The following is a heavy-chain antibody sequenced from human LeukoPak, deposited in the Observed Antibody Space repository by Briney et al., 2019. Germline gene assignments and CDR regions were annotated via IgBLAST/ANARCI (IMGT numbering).Heavy chain of an antibody. D-gene: IGHD6-13*01. Sequence: PGGSLRLSCAASGFTFSNYAMSWVRQAAGMGLEWVALISYDGSKQYYPDSVNVRGRFTISRDNSKNTVYLQMNSLRDDDTAVYYCARGVTSWYKDPFGDWGQGTLVTVSS. CDR2: ISYDGSKQ. J-gene: IGHJ4*02. CDR1: GFTFSNYA. V-gene: IGHV3-30-3*01. CDR3: ARGVTSWYKDPFGD.